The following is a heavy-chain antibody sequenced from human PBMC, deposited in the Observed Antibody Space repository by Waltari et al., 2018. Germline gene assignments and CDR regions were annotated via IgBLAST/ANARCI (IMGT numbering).Heavy chain of an antibody. Sequence: QVQLVESGGGVVQPGRSLRLSCAASESTFSSYAMHWVRQAPGKGLEWVAVISYNERNRYYVDSVKGRFTISRDNSNKMLYLQMNSLRVEDTAVYYCARDYCDRTNCHGMDVWGQGTTVTVSS. J-gene: IGHJ6*02. D-gene: IGHD3-22*01. CDR1: ESTFSSYA. CDR2: ISYNERNR. V-gene: IGHV3-30*04. CDR3: ARDYCDRTNCHGMDV.